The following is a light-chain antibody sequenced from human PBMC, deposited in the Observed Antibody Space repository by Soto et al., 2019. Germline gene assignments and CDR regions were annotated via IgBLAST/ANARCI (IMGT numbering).Light chain of an antibody. Sequence: EIVMTQSPATLSVSPGERATLSCRASQSVSSNLAWYQQKPGQAPRLLIYGASTRATGIPARFSGSGSGTEFTLTISRLQSEDFAVYYCQQYNNWFTFGPGTKVDIK. CDR3: QQYNNWFT. J-gene: IGKJ3*01. V-gene: IGKV3-15*01. CDR2: GAS. CDR1: QSVSSN.